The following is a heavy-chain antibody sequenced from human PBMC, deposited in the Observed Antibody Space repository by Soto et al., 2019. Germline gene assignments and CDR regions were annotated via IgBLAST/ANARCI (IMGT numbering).Heavy chain of an antibody. V-gene: IGHV3-23*01. Sequence: PGGSLRLSCAASGFTFSSYAMSWVRQAPGKGLEWVPAISGSGGSTYYADSVKGRFTISRDNSKNTLYLQMNSLRAEDTAVYYCAKVWSKVVPAAVEDYWGQGTLVTVSS. J-gene: IGHJ4*02. CDR2: ISGSGGST. CDR3: AKVWSKVVPAAVEDY. CDR1: GFTFSSYA. D-gene: IGHD2-2*01.